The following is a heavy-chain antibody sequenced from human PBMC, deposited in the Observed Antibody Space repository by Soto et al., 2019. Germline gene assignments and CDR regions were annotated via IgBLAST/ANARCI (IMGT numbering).Heavy chain of an antibody. J-gene: IGHJ4*02. Sequence: EVQLLESGGDLVQPGGSLRLSCAASGFTFSSYAMTWVRQAPGKGLEWVSVILNTGGDTLYADSVKGRFTISRDNSKDTLYLQMNILRAEDTAIYSCARASGESYPGSRVFDSWGQGTRVTVSS. CDR3: ARASGESYPGSRVFDS. D-gene: IGHD3-10*01. CDR2: ILNTGGDT. CDR1: GFTFSSYA. V-gene: IGHV3-23*01.